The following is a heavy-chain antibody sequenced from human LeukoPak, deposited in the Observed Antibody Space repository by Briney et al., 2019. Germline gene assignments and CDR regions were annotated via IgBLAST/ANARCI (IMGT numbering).Heavy chain of an antibody. CDR1: GGSMSSYY. V-gene: IGHV4-59*08. D-gene: IGHD3-10*01. CDR2: IYYTGNT. J-gene: IGHJ4*02. CDR3: ARRARATVRGDYFDY. Sequence: SETLPLTCTVSGGSMSSYYWTWIRQPPGKGLEWIGYIYYTGNTNYNPSLKSRVTISADTSKNQFSLKLNSVTAADTAVYYCARRARATVRGDYFDYWGQGTLVTVSS.